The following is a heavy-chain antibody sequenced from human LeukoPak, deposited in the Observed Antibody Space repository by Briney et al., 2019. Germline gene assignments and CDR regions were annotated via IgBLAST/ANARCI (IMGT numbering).Heavy chain of an antibody. V-gene: IGHV1-24*01. J-gene: IGHJ6*02. D-gene: IGHD4-23*01. Sequence: PGGSLRLSCAASGFTFSSYAMHWVRQAPGKGLEWMGGFDPEDGETIYAQKFQGRVTMTEDISTDTAYMELSSLRSEDTAVYYCATALYGGNPPRYYYYGMDVWGQGTTVTVSS. CDR1: GFTFSSYA. CDR3: ATALYGGNPPRYYYYGMDV. CDR2: FDPEDGET.